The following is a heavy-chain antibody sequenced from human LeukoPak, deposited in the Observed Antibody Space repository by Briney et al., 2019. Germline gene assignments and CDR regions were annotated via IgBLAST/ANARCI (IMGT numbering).Heavy chain of an antibody. CDR2: ISYDGSNK. V-gene: IGHV3-30*18. CDR1: GFTFSSYG. D-gene: IGHD2-2*01. Sequence: GGSRRLSCAASGFTFSSYGMHWVRQAPGKGLEWVAVISYDGSNKYYADSVKGRFTISRDNSKNTLYLQMNSLRAEDTAVYYCAKDGEGYALDYWGQGTLVTVSS. CDR3: AKDGEGYALDY. J-gene: IGHJ4*02.